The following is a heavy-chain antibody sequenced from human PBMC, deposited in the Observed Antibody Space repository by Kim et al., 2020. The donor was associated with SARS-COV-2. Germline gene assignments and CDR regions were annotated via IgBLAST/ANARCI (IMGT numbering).Heavy chain of an antibody. Sequence: GGSLRLSCADSGFTFSSQAMSWVRQAPGEGLEWVSTISANGAVTYYADSVKGRFTISRDNSRNTLYVEMSSLRADDTAIYYCANWPEGVQPYFHSWGQGTLVTVSS. J-gene: IGHJ4*02. CDR1: GFTFSSQA. CDR3: ANWPEGVQPYFHS. CDR2: ISANGAVT. D-gene: IGHD6-6*01. V-gene: IGHV3-23*01.